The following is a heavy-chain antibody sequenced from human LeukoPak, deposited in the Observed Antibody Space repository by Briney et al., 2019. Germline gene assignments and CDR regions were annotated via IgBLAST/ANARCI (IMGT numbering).Heavy chain of an antibody. J-gene: IGHJ4*02. CDR1: GFTFSNTW. V-gene: IGHV3-15*01. CDR3: TTGLRVADTN. Sequence: AGSLRLSCAASGFTFSNTWMSWVRQAPGKGLEWVGRNKSKTDGGTTDYAAPVKGRFTISRDDSKNTLYLQMNSLKTEDTAVHYWTTGLRVADTNWGVGTLVTVSS. CDR2: NKSKTDGGTT. D-gene: IGHD2-15*01.